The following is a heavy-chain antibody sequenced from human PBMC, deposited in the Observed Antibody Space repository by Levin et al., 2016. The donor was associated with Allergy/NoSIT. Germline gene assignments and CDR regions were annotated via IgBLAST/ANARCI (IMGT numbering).Heavy chain of an antibody. J-gene: IGHJ4*02. D-gene: IGHD3-16*01. CDR2: IYYSGST. CDR3: AREVWGTMTTTKSYYFDY. V-gene: IGHV4-39*07. Sequence: WIRQPPGKGLEWIGSIYYSGSTYYNPSLKSRVTISIDTSKNQFSLKLNSVTAADTAVYYCAREVWGTMTTTKSYYFDYWGQGTLVTVSS.